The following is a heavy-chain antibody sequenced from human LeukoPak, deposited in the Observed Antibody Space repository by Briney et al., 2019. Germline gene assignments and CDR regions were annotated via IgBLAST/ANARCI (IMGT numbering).Heavy chain of an antibody. D-gene: IGHD3-10*01. V-gene: IGHV4-34*01. CDR2: VNHGGYT. J-gene: IGHJ3*02. Sequence: PSETLSLTCAVYGASFNDYYWTWIRQPPGGELEWIGEVNHGGYTNYNPTLKSRVTLSVDTSKNQFSLKVNSVIAADTAVYFCARDMMVGGLGPFDIWGQGTIVTVSS. CDR1: GASFNDYY. CDR3: ARDMMVGGLGPFDI.